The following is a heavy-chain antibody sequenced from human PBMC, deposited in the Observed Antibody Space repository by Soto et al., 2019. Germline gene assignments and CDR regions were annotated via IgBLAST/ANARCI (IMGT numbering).Heavy chain of an antibody. CDR1: GGSITPYF. CDR2: IYTTGST. Sequence: SETLSLTCSVSGGSITPYFWSWIRQPAGGGLEWIGRIYTTGSTNYNPSLKSRVTMSLDTSRKQFSLKMSSVTAADTAVYYCARGIGYCSSINCYSSRRLRFDSWGQGTLLTVSS. CDR3: ARGIGYCSSINCYSSRRLRFDS. J-gene: IGHJ4*02. V-gene: IGHV4-4*07. D-gene: IGHD2-2*01.